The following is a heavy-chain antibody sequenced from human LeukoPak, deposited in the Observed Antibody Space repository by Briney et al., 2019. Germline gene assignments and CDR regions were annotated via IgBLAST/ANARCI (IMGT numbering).Heavy chain of an antibody. D-gene: IGHD6-19*01. CDR1: GFTFSSYA. J-gene: IGHJ4*02. CDR3: AKQLGSTSEGY. Sequence: GGSLRLSCAASGFTFSSYAMSWVRQAPGGGLECVSAISGSGGSTYYADSVKGRFTISRDNSKNTLYLQMNSMRAEDTAVYYCAKQLGSTSEGYWGQGTLVTVSS. V-gene: IGHV3-23*01. CDR2: ISGSGGST.